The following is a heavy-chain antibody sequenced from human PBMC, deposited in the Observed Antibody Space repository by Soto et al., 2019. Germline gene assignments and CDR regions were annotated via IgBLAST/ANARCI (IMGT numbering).Heavy chain of an antibody. CDR1: GFTFSSYA. CDR2: ISSNGAGT. J-gene: IGHJ4*02. Sequence: ESGGGLVQPGVALRLSCAASGFTFSSYAIHWVRQAPGKGLESVSAISSNGAGTYYANSVKGRFTISRDNSKNTLYLQMGSLRAEEMAVYYCARTSLDTSMVTVFDYWGQGTLVTVS. CDR3: ARTSLDTSMVTVFDY. D-gene: IGHD5-18*01. V-gene: IGHV3-64*01.